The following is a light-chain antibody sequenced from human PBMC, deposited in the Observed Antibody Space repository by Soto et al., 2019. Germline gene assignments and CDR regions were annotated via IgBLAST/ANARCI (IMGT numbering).Light chain of an antibody. CDR2: DTS. CDR3: QQYGSSPGT. J-gene: IGKJ1*01. CDR1: QSVSSSY. V-gene: IGKV3-20*01. Sequence: EIVLTQSPGTLSLSPGERATLSCRASQSVSSSYLAWYQQKPGQAPSLLLYDTSTRATGVPDRFSGSGSGTDFALTISRVEPEDFALYFCQQYGSSPGTFGQGTKVEI.